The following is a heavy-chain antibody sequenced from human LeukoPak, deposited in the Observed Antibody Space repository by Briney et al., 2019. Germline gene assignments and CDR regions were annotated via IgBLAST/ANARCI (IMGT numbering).Heavy chain of an antibody. Sequence: SDTLSLTCAVSGYSISSSNWWGWIRQPPGKGLEWIGHIYYSGSTYYNPSLKSRVTMSVDTSKNQFSLRLSSVTAVDTAVYFCAKLGVGATTVDNWGQGNLVTVSS. J-gene: IGHJ4*02. CDR1: GYSISSSNW. D-gene: IGHD1-26*01. CDR3: AKLGVGATTVDN. CDR2: IYYSGST. V-gene: IGHV4-28*01.